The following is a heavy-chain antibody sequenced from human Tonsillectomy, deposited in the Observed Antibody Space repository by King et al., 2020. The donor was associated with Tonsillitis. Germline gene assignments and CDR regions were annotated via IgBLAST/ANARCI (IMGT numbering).Heavy chain of an antibody. CDR1: GFTFDDYA. Sequence: VQLVESGGGLVQPGRSLRLSCAASGFTFDDYAMHWVRQAPGKGLEWVSGISWNSGSIGYADSVKGRFTNSRDNAKNSLYLQMNSLRAEDTALYYCAKDKVGATSGGWFDPWGQGTLVTVSS. CDR2: ISWNSGSI. CDR3: AKDKVGATSGGWFDP. V-gene: IGHV3-9*01. J-gene: IGHJ5*02. D-gene: IGHD1-26*01.